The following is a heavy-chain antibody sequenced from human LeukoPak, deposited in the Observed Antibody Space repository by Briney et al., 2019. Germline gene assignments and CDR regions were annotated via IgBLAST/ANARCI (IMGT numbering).Heavy chain of an antibody. CDR1: GFTFSSYA. CDR3: ARDPGFLEWLFDY. D-gene: IGHD3-3*01. Sequence: GGSLRLSCAASGFTFSSYAMRWVRQAPGKGLEWVAVISYDGSNKYYADSVKGRFTISRDNSKNTLYLQMNSLRAEDTAVYYCARDPGFLEWLFDYWGQGILVTVSS. CDR2: ISYDGSNK. V-gene: IGHV3-30-3*01. J-gene: IGHJ4*02.